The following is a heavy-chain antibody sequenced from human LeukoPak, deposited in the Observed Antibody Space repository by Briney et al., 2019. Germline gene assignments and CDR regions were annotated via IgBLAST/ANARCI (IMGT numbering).Heavy chain of an antibody. V-gene: IGHV3-48*03. CDR1: GFTFSSYE. D-gene: IGHD3-22*01. CDR3: ARAHYYDSSGLDF. Sequence: GGSLRLSCAASGFTFSSYEMNWVRQAPGKGWEWVSYISISGSTIYYAESLKGRFNISRDNAKHSLHRQMNSERAHDRAVFYFARAHYYDSSGLDFWGQGPLVTVSS. CDR2: ISISGSTI. J-gene: IGHJ4*02.